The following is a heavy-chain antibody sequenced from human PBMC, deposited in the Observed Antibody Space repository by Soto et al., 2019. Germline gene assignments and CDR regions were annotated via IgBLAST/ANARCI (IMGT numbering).Heavy chain of an antibody. CDR2: IYYSGST. D-gene: IGHD2-2*02. J-gene: IGHJ6*02. V-gene: IGHV4-61*01. Sequence: SETLSLTCTVSGGSASSGSYYWSWIRKPPGKGLEWIGYIYYSGSTNYNPSLKSRVTISVDTSKNQFSLKLSSVTAADTAVYYCASVTRTCISTSCYRYYYGMDVWGQGTTVTVSS. CDR3: ASVTRTCISTSCYRYYYGMDV. CDR1: GGSASSGSYY.